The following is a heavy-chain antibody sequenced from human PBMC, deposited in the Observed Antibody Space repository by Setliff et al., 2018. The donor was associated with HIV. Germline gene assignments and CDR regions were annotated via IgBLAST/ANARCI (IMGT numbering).Heavy chain of an antibody. V-gene: IGHV4-4*02. J-gene: IGHJ6*04. CDR3: ARGHCSGTNCYGVDYYGMDV. CDR2: IYHSEYT. CDR1: GGSISSDNW. Sequence: SETLSLTCSVSGGSISSDNWWSWVRQAPGKGLAWIGEIYHSEYTNYNPSLNSRVSMSVDKSKNQFSVKLTSVTAADTAVYYCARGHCSGTNCYGVDYYGMDVWGKGTTVTVSS. D-gene: IGHD2-2*01.